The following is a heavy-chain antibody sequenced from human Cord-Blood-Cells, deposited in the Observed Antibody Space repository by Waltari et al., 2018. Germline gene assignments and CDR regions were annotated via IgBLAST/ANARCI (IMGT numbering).Heavy chain of an antibody. CDR1: GFTFSSYV. V-gene: IGHV3-30*18. CDR2: KSYDGSNK. Sequence: QVQLVESGGGVVQPGRSLRLSCAASGFTFSSYVMHWVRQAAGKGLEWVAVKSYDGSNKYYADAVKGRFNSSRENSKSTRYLQINSLRAEDMAVYYCGKDLAAAGAVDIWGQRTMVTVSS. J-gene: IGHJ3*02. D-gene: IGHD6-13*01. CDR3: GKDLAAAGAVDI.